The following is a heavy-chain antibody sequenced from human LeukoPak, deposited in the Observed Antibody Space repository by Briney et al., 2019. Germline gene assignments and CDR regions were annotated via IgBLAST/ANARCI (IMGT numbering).Heavy chain of an antibody. CDR1: GYSFTGYY. J-gene: IGHJ4*02. CDR3: ARDQGTGGVGFGY. CDR2: INPNSGGT. D-gene: IGHD3-16*01. V-gene: IGHV1-2*02. Sequence: ASVKVSCKASGYSFTGYYIHWVRQAPGQGLEWMGWINPNSGGTNYAQKFQGRVTMTRDTSISTAYMELSRLRSDDTAVYYCARDQGTGGVGFGYWGQGTLVTVSS.